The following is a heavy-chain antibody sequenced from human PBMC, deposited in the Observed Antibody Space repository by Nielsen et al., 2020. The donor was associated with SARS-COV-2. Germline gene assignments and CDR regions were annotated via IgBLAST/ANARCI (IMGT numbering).Heavy chain of an antibody. CDR1: GYSFSSYW. CDR2: IYPGDSDT. Sequence: GASLNISWKGSGYSFSSYWIGSVRQVPGKGLEWMGIIYPGDSDTRYSPSFQGQVTISADKSISTAYLQWGSLKASDTAMYYCARRGSGYDYWGQGTLVTVSS. D-gene: IGHD3-16*01. CDR3: ARRGSGYDY. J-gene: IGHJ4*02. V-gene: IGHV5-51*01.